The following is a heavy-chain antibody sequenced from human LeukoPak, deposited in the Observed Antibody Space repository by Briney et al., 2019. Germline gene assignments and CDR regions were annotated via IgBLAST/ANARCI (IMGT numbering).Heavy chain of an antibody. CDR1: GYTFTSYD. D-gene: IGHD7-27*01. CDR2: KSPNSGDT. V-gene: IGHV1-8*01. CDR3: ARGPPNWGYDY. J-gene: IGHJ4*02. Sequence: ASVTVSCTASGYTFTSYDFNWVRQATGQRPEWMGWKSPNSGDTGYAQKFQDRVTMTRNTSISTAYMELSSLRSDDTAVYYCARGPPNWGYDYWGPGTLVTVSS.